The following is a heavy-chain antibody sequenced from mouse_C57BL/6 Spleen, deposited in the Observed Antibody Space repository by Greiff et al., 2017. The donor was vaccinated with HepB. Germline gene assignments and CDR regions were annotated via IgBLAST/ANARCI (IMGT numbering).Heavy chain of an antibody. Sequence: VQLKESGAELVKPGASVKISCKASGYAFSSYWMNWVKQRPGKGLEWIGQIYPGDGDTNYNGKFKGKATLTADKSSSTAYMQLSSLTSEDSAVYFCARKTAQATLAYWGQGTLVTVSA. J-gene: IGHJ3*01. CDR3: ARKTAQATLAY. D-gene: IGHD3-2*02. CDR2: IYPGDGDT. V-gene: IGHV1-80*01. CDR1: GYAFSSYW.